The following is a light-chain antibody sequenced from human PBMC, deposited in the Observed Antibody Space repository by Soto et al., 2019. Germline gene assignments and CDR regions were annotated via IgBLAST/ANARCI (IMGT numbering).Light chain of an antibody. V-gene: IGKV1-27*01. CDR1: QDIGHS. CDR3: KKYYGAPYT. CDR2: PSV. Sequence: DTQMSQSPSFLSASIGDSLTITCRASQDIGHSLAWYQQKPGEVPRLLVFPSVTLEAGVPSRFAARGSGTEFTLTISSLQPEDVAVYYCKKYYGAPYTFGQGTKVDIK. J-gene: IGKJ2*01.